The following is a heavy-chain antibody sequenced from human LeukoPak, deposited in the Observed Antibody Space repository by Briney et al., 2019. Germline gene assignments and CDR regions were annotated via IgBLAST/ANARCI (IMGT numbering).Heavy chain of an antibody. D-gene: IGHD2-15*01. CDR3: AKDQDLYCSGGSCYSTLDY. CDR1: GFTFSSYG. Sequence: PGGSLRLSCAASGFTFSSYGMHWVRQAPGKGLEWVAFIRYDGGSKYYADSVQGRFIISRDTSKNTLYLQMNSLKVEDTAVYYCAKDQDLYCSGGSCYSTLDYWGQGTLVTASS. J-gene: IGHJ4*02. V-gene: IGHV3-30*02. CDR2: IRYDGGSK.